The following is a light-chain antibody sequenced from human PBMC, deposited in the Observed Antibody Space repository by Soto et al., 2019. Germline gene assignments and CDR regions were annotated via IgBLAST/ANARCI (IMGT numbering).Light chain of an antibody. V-gene: IGLV2-14*01. Sequence: QSVLTQPASVSWSPGQSITISCTGTSSEVGGYNFVSWYQQHPDKAPKLMIYDVTNRPSGVSNRFSGSKSGNTASLTISGLQAEDEADYYCSSYTGISTYVFGTGTKVTVL. CDR3: SSYTGISTYV. CDR1: SSEVGGYNF. CDR2: DVT. J-gene: IGLJ1*01.